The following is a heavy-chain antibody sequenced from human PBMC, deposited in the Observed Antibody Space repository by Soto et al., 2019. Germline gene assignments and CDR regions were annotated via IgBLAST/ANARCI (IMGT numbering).Heavy chain of an antibody. V-gene: IGHV4-59*01. Sequence: PSETLSLTCTVCGGSISSYYWSWIRQPPGKGLEWIGYIYYSGSTNYNPSLKSRVTISVDTSKNQFSLKLSSVTAADTAVYYCARSNTIFGVVIRYGMDVWGQGTTVTVSS. CDR2: IYYSGST. CDR1: GGSISSYY. J-gene: IGHJ6*02. D-gene: IGHD3-3*01. CDR3: ARSNTIFGVVIRYGMDV.